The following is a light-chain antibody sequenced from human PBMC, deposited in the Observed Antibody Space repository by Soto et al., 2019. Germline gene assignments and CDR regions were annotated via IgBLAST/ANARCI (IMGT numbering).Light chain of an antibody. CDR1: HRVSSY. CDR2: ATS. V-gene: IGKV3-15*01. J-gene: IGKJ5*01. Sequence: EIVMTQSPATLSVSPGERATLSCRASHRVSSYLAWYQQKPGQAPRLLIYATSTRATGIPARFSGSGSGTEFTLTISNLQSEDFAVYYCQQYNSWLWTFGQGTRLENK. CDR3: QQYNSWLWT.